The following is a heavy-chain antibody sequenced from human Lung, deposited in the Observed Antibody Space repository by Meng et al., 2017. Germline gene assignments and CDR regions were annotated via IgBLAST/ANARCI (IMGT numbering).Heavy chain of an antibody. V-gene: IGHV4-30-4*01. CDR2: IYNSGST. J-gene: IGHJ2*01. CDR3: ARGQKGYFDL. CDR1: GGSISSSNYY. Sequence: GQLQEAGPGPVKPSQTLSLTCTVSGGSISSSNYYWSWIRQPPGKGLEWSGHIYNSGSTYYNPSLKSRITISVDTSKNQFSLKLSSVTAADTAVYYCARGQKGYFDLWGRGTLVTVSS.